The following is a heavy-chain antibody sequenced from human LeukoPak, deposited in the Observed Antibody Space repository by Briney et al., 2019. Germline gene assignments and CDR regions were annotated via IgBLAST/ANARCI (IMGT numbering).Heavy chain of an antibody. D-gene: IGHD1-26*01. J-gene: IGHJ3*02. CDR3: ARDRWELLQGAFDI. Sequence: GGSLRLSCAASGFTFSSYAMPWVRQAPGKGLEYVSAISSNGGSTYYANSVKGRFTISRDNSKNTLYLQMGSLRAEDMAVYYCARDRWELLQGAFDIWGQGTMVTVSS. CDR2: ISSNGGST. CDR1: GFTFSSYA. V-gene: IGHV3-64*01.